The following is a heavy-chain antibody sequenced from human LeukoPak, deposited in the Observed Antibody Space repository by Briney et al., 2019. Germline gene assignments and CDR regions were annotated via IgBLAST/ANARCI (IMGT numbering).Heavy chain of an antibody. CDR3: LSGHDNAFVP. V-gene: IGHV4-39*01. Sequence: SETLSLTCTVSGASLSVSGRNWGWVRQPPGKRLEWIASIYYSGSTYYSPSLESRVTMSVDTSKNQFSLKLSSLTATDTAVYYCLSGHDNAFVPWGQGTLVTVSP. CDR1: GASLSVSGRN. D-gene: IGHD3-10*01. J-gene: IGHJ5*02. CDR2: IYYSGST.